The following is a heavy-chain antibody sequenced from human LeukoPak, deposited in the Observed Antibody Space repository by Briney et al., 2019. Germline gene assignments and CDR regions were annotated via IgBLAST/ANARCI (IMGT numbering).Heavy chain of an antibody. CDR1: GYTFTSYY. V-gene: IGHV1-46*01. CDR2: INPSGGST. CDR3: APQPTGAVQLWLN. Sequence: ASVKVSCKASGYTFTSYYMHWVRQAPGQGLEWMGIINPSGGSTSYAQKFQGRVTMTRDMSTSTVYMELSSLRSEDTAVYYCAPQPTGAVQLWLNWGQGTLVTVSS. J-gene: IGHJ4*02. D-gene: IGHD5-18*01.